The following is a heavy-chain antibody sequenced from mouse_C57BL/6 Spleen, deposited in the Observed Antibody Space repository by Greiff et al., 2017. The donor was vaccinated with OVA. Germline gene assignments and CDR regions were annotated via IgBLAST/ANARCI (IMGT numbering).Heavy chain of an antibody. J-gene: IGHJ4*01. D-gene: IGHD1-1*01. CDR3: AICYYGSSHCYAMDY. CDR2: IHPSDSDT. V-gene: IGHV1-74*01. CDR1: GYTFTSYW. Sequence: VQLQQPGAELVKPGASVKVSCKASGYTFTSYWMHWVKPRPGQGLEWIGRIHPSDSDTTYNQKFKGKATLTVDKSSSTAYMQLSSLTAEDSDVYYCAICYYGSSHCYAMDYWGQGTSVTVSS.